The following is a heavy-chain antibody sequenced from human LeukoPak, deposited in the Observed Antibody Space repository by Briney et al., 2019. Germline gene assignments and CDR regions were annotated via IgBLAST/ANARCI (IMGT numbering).Heavy chain of an antibody. CDR2: IIPIFGTA. Sequence: SVEVSCKASGGTFSSYAISWVRQAPAQGLEWMGGIIPIFGTANYAQKFQGRVTITADESTSTAYMELSSLRSEDTAVYYCARARGVRDYYFDYWGQGTLVTVSS. CDR3: ARARGVRDYYFDY. D-gene: IGHD3-10*01. CDR1: GGTFSSYA. V-gene: IGHV1-69*01. J-gene: IGHJ4*02.